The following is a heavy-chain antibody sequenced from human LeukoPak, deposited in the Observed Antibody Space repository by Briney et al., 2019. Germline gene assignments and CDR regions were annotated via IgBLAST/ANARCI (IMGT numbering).Heavy chain of an antibody. CDR1: GFTFSSYE. CDR2: ISSSGSTI. D-gene: IGHD6-13*01. V-gene: IGHV3-48*03. Sequence: AGGSLRLSCAASGFTFSSYEMNWVRQAPGKGLEWVSYISSSGSTIYYADSVKGRFTISRDNAKNSLYLQMGSLRAEDMAVYYCARSLGAATGDPLYYFDYWGQGTLVTVSS. J-gene: IGHJ4*02. CDR3: ARSLGAATGDPLYYFDY.